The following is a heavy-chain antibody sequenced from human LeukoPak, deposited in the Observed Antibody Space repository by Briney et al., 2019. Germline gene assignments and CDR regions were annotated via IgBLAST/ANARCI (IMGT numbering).Heavy chain of an antibody. J-gene: IGHJ6*03. D-gene: IGHD5-18*01. CDR1: GYSFTSYW. Sequence: GESLKISCKGSGYSFTSYWIGWVRQMPGKGLEWMGIIYPGDSDTRYSPSFQGQVTISADKSISTAYLQWSSLKASDTAMYYCARHPNPSAGYSYGYYYYMDVWGKGTTVTVSS. CDR2: IYPGDSDT. V-gene: IGHV5-51*01. CDR3: ARHPNPSAGYSYGYYYYMDV.